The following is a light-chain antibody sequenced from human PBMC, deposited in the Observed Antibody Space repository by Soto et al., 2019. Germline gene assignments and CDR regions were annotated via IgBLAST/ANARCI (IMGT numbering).Light chain of an antibody. CDR3: ISYTSSDTYV. CDR1: SSDVGAYKY. Sequence: QSDLTQPASVSGSPGQSITISCTGTSSDVGAYKYVSWYQQHPGKAPKLMIYDVSSRPSGVSNRFSGSKSGNTASLIISGLQAEDEADYYCISYTSSDTYVFGTGTKLTVL. CDR2: DVS. V-gene: IGLV2-14*01. J-gene: IGLJ1*01.